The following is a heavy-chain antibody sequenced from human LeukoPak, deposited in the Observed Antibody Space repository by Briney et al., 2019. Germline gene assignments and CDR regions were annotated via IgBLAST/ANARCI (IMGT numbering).Heavy chain of an antibody. D-gene: IGHD6-13*01. CDR2: ISAYNGNT. J-gene: IGHJ4*02. Sequence: ASVKVSCKASGYTFTSYGISWVRQAPGQGLEWMGWISAYNGNTNYAQKLQGRVTMTTDTSTSTAYMELRNLRSDDTAVYYCARDLGRSSSWYKGDYWGQGTLVTVSS. CDR1: GYTFTSYG. CDR3: ARDLGRSSSWYKGDY. V-gene: IGHV1-18*01.